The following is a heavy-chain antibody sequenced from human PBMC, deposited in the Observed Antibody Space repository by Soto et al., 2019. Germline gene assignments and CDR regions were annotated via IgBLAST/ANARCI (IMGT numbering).Heavy chain of an antibody. D-gene: IGHD3-3*01. Sequence: ASVKVSCKASGYTFTSYGISWVRQAPGQGLEWMGWISAYNGNTNYAQKLQGRVTMTTDTSTSTAYMELRSVNTADTAVYFCARGREDFHAGSGPRWMWLAPWGQGTLVTVSS. CDR1: GYTFTSYG. CDR2: ISAYNGNT. CDR3: ARGREDFHAGSGPRWMWLAP. V-gene: IGHV1-18*01. J-gene: IGHJ5*02.